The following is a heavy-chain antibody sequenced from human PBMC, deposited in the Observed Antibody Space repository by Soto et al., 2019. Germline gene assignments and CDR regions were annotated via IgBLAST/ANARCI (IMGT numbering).Heavy chain of an antibody. CDR1: GYTFTSYG. CDR2: ISAYNGNT. J-gene: IGHJ5*02. Sequence: ASVKVSCKASGYTFTSYGISWVRPAPGQGLEWMGWISAYNGNTNYAQKLQGRVTMTTDTSTSTAYMELRSLRSDDTAVYYCARDRGYSGYDHKTNWFDPWGQGTLVTVSS. D-gene: IGHD5-12*01. V-gene: IGHV1-18*01. CDR3: ARDRGYSGYDHKTNWFDP.